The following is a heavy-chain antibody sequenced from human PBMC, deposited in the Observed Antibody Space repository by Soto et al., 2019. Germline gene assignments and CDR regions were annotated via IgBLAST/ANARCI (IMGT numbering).Heavy chain of an antibody. CDR1: GGSISSSSYY. Sequence: PSETLSLTCTVSGGSISSSSYYWGWIRQPPGKGLEWIGSIYYSGSTYYNPSLKSRVTISVDTSKNQFSLKLSSVTAADTAVYYCARQGYCSGGSCYRYNWFDPWGQGTLVTV. CDR3: ARQGYCSGGSCYRYNWFDP. D-gene: IGHD2-15*01. J-gene: IGHJ5*02. CDR2: IYYSGST. V-gene: IGHV4-39*01.